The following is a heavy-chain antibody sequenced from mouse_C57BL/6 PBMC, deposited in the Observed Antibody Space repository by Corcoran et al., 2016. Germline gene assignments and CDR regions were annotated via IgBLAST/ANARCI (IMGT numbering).Heavy chain of an antibody. D-gene: IGHD1-1*01. Sequence: EVQLQQSGPELVKPGASVKISCKASGYTFTDYYMNWVKQSHGKSLEWIGDINPNNGGTSYNQKFKGKATLTVDKSSSTAYMELRSLTSEDSAVYYCARSGIYYYFDYWGQGTTLTVSS. CDR2: INPNNGGT. V-gene: IGHV1-26*01. J-gene: IGHJ2*01. CDR1: GYTFTDYY. CDR3: ARSGIYYYFDY.